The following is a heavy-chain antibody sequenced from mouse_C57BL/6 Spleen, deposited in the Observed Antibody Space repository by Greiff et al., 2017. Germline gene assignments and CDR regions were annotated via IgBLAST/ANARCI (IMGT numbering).Heavy chain of an antibody. D-gene: IGHD1-1*01. Sequence: QVHVKQPGTELVKPGASVKLSCKASGYTFTSYWMHWVKQRPGQGLEWIGNINPSNGGTNYNEKFKSKATLTVDKSSSTAYMQLSSLTSEDSAVYYCARRFITTVVDWYFDVWGTGTTVTVSS. CDR1: GYTFTSYW. CDR2: INPSNGGT. V-gene: IGHV1-53*01. CDR3: ARRFITTVVDWYFDV. J-gene: IGHJ1*03.